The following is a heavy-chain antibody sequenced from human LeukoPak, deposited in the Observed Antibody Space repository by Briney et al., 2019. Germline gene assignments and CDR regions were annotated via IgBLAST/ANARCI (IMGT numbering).Heavy chain of an antibody. CDR3: AKERAAGDWFDP. D-gene: IGHD3-10*01. V-gene: IGHV3-30*02. Sequence: GGSLRLSCAASGFTFSSYGMHWVRQAPGKGLEGVAFTRYDGSNKYYADSVKGRFTISRDNSKNTLYLQMNSLRAEDTAVYYCAKERAAGDWFDPWGQGTLVTVSS. J-gene: IGHJ5*02. CDR2: TRYDGSNK. CDR1: GFTFSSYG.